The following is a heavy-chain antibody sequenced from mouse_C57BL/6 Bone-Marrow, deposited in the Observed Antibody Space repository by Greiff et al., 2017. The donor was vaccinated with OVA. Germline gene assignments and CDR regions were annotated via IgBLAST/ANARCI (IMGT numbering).Heavy chain of an antibody. D-gene: IGHD2-3*01. CDR1: GYTFTNYW. J-gene: IGHJ3*01. Sequence: QVQLQQSGAELVRPGTSVKMSCKASGYTFTNYWIGWAKQRPGHGLEWIGDIYPGGGYTNYNEKFKGKVTLTADKSSSTAYMQFSSLTSEDSAIYYCARWDGYPAWFAYWGQGTLVTVSA. CDR3: ARWDGYPAWFAY. V-gene: IGHV1-63*01. CDR2: IYPGGGYT.